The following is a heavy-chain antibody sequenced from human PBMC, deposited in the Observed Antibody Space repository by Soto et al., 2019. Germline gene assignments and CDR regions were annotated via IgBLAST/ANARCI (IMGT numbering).Heavy chain of an antibody. V-gene: IGHV4-30-4*01. J-gene: IGHJ3*02. CDR3: AREGDHGGNFRFYAFDI. CDR2: IYYSGST. Sequence: QVQLQESGPGLVKPSQTLSLTCTVSGGSISSGNYYWSWIRQPPGKGLEWIGYIYYSGSTYYNSSLESRVTISVDTSKNQFSLKLSSVTAADTAVYYCAREGDHGGNFRFYAFDIWGQGTMVTVSS. D-gene: IGHD2-21*02. CDR1: GGSISSGNYY.